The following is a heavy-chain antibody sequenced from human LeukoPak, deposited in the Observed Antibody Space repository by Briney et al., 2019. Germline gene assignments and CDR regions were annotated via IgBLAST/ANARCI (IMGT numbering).Heavy chain of an antibody. CDR2: IYYSGSA. CDR1: GGSINSNDYN. J-gene: IGHJ2*01. V-gene: IGHV4-30-4*01. Sequence: SQTLSLTCTVSGGSINSNDYNWSWIRQPPGKGLEWIVYIYYSGSAYYNPSLKSRLTISVDTSKNQFSLRLTSVTAADTAVYYCAREVVVVPAASLGWYFDLWGRGTLVTVSS. CDR3: AREVVVVPAASLGWYFDL. D-gene: IGHD2-2*01.